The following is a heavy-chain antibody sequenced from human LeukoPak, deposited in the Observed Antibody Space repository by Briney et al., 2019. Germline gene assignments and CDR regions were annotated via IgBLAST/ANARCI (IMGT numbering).Heavy chain of an antibody. V-gene: IGHV1-69*04. CDR2: IIPILGIA. D-gene: IGHD3-9*01. CDR1: GGTFSSYA. CDR3: ARDRRYYDILTGYHHFDY. J-gene: IGHJ4*02. Sequence: GASVKVSCKASGGTFSSYAISWVRQAPGQGLEWMGRIIPILGIANYAQKLQGRVTMTTDTSTSTAYMELRSLRSDDTAVYYCARDRRYYDILTGYHHFDYWGQGTLVTVSS.